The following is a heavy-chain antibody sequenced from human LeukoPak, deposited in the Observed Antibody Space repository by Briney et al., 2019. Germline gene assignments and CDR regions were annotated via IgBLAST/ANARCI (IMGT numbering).Heavy chain of an antibody. J-gene: IGHJ5*02. Sequence: ASVKVSCKASGYTFTSYAMNWVRQAPGQGLEWMGWINTNTGNPTYAQGFTGRFVFSLDTSVSTAYLQICSLKAEDTAVYYCAREGYYYGSGSPNWFDPWGQGTLVTVSS. CDR1: GYTFTSYA. D-gene: IGHD3-10*01. CDR3: AREGYYYGSGSPNWFDP. V-gene: IGHV7-4-1*01. CDR2: INTNTGNP.